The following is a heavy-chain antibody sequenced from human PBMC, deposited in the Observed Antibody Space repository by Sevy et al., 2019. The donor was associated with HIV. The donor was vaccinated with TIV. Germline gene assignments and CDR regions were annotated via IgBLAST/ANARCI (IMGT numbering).Heavy chain of an antibody. CDR2: IYYSGST. J-gene: IGHJ4*02. CDR1: GGSISSYY. V-gene: IGHV4-59*01. CDR3: ARGGSSGWERGSFDY. Sequence: SETLSLTCTVSGGSISSYYWSWIRQPPGKGLEWIGYIYYSGSTNYNPSLKSRVTISVDTSKNQFSLKLSSVTAADTAVYYCARGGSSGWERGSFDYWGQGTLVTASS. D-gene: IGHD6-19*01.